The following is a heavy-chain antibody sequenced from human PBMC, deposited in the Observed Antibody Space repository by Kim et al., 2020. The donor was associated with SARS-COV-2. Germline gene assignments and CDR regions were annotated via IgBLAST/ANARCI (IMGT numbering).Heavy chain of an antibody. CDR3: ARELGNTATSFDY. CDR2: IKQDGSEK. D-gene: IGHD5-18*01. Sequence: GGSLRLSCAASGFTFSSYWMSWVRQAPGKGLEWVANIKQDGSEKYYVDSVKGRFTISRDNAKNSLYLQMNSLRAEDTAVYYCARELGNTATSFDYWGQGTLVTVSS. J-gene: IGHJ4*02. CDR1: GFTFSSYW. V-gene: IGHV3-7*03.